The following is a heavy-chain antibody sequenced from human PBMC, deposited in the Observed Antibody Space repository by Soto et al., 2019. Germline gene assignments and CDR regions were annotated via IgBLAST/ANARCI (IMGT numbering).Heavy chain of an antibody. CDR2: IGTAGDT. CDR1: GFTFSSYD. J-gene: IGHJ6*03. CDR3: XXXXXXXXXXXCYYRDV. V-gene: IGHV3-13*01. Sequence: EVQLVESGGGLVQPGGSLRLSCAASGFTFSSYDMHWVRQATGKGLEWVSAIGTAGDTYYPGSVKGRFTLSRENAKNSXXXXXXXXXXXXXXXXXXXXXXXXXXXXXCYYRDVWGKGTTVTVSS.